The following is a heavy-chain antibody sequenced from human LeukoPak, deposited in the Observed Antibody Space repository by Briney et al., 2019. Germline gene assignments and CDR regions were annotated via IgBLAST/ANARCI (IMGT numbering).Heavy chain of an antibody. CDR3: ARDSLGYCSSTSCYELGY. Sequence: GGSLRLSCAASGFTFSSYSMNWVRQAPGKGLEWVSSISSSSSYIYYADSVKGRFTISRDNSKNTLYLQMNSLRAEDTAVYYCARDSLGYCSSTSCYELGYWGQGTLVTVSS. J-gene: IGHJ4*02. CDR2: ISSSSSYI. CDR1: GFTFSSYS. D-gene: IGHD2-2*01. V-gene: IGHV3-21*01.